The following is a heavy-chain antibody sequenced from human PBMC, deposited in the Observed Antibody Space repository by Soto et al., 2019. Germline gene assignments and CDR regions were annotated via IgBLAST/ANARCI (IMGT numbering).Heavy chain of an antibody. CDR2: VYRSGST. CDR3: ARNGVYSLGS. Sequence: QVQLQESGPGLVKPSGTLSLTCAVSGGSISSDNWWNWVRQPPGQGLEWIGEVYRSGSTNYDPSLKSRVTIAVDMSSNQCSLTLTSVTAADTAIYYCARNGVYSLGSWGQGTLVTVSS. D-gene: IGHD2-8*01. J-gene: IGHJ5*02. V-gene: IGHV4-4*02. CDR1: GGSISSDNW.